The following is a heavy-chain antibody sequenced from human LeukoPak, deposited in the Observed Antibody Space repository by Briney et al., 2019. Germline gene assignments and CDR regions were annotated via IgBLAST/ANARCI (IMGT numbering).Heavy chain of an antibody. J-gene: IGHJ4*02. Sequence: GGSLRLSCAASGFTFRSYGMSWVRQAPGKGLEWVSAISGSGESTYYADSVKGRFTISRDNSKNTLYLQMNTLRAEDTAVYYCAKDRRVVVTAISYFDYWGQGTLVTVSS. CDR1: GFTFRSYG. CDR3: AKDRRVVVTAISYFDY. D-gene: IGHD2-21*02. CDR2: ISGSGEST. V-gene: IGHV3-23*01.